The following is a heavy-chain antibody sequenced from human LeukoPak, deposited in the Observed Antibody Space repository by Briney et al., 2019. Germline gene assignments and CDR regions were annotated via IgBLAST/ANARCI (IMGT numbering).Heavy chain of an antibody. V-gene: IGHV3-33*01. CDR2: IWYDGSNK. CDR3: ASGSKKTYYMDV. Sequence: PGRSLRLSCAASGFTFSSYGMHWVRQAPGKGLEWVAVIWYDGSNKYYADSVKGRFTISRDNSKNTLYLQMNSLRAEDTAVYYCASGSKKTYYMDVWGKGTTVTVSS. D-gene: IGHD6-25*01. J-gene: IGHJ6*03. CDR1: GFTFSSYG.